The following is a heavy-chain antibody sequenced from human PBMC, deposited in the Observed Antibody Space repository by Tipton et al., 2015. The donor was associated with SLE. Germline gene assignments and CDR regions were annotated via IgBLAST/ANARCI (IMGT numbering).Heavy chain of an antibody. CDR2: SYYSGNT. D-gene: IGHD6-13*01. CDR1: GGSISSGGYF. CDR3: ARDQQLVQGWFDP. J-gene: IGHJ5*02. Sequence: LRLSCTVSGGSISSGGYFWNWIRQHPGKGLEWIGYSYYSGNTYYNPSLQGRVTISVDTSQNQFSLKLNSVTAADTAVYYCARDQQLVQGWFDPWGQGTLVTVSS. V-gene: IGHV4-31*03.